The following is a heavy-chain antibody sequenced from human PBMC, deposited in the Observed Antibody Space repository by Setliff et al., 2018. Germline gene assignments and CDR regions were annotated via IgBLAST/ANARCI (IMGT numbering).Heavy chain of an antibody. D-gene: IGHD6-19*01. J-gene: IGHJ3*02. CDR3: ARGSSGWYSGAFDI. CDR2: IYTSGST. Sequence: SETLSLTCTVSGGSISSGSYFWSWIRQPAGKGLEWIGHIYTSGSTDYNPSLRSRVTISVDTSKNQFSLKLSSVTAADTAVYYCARGSSGWYSGAFDIWGQGTMVTVSS. CDR1: GGSISSGSYF. V-gene: IGHV4-61*09.